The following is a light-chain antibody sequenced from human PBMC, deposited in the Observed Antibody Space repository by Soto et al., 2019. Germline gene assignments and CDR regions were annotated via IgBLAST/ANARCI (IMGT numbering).Light chain of an antibody. CDR2: GAS. Sequence: EIVLTQSPGTLSLSRGERATLSCRASQSVSSSYLAWYQQKPGHAPRLLIYGASSRAAGIPDRFSGSGPGTDFTLTISSLEPEDFAVYYCQQYGSSPRTFGQGTKVDIK. CDR1: QSVSSSY. J-gene: IGKJ1*01. CDR3: QQYGSSPRT. V-gene: IGKV3-20*01.